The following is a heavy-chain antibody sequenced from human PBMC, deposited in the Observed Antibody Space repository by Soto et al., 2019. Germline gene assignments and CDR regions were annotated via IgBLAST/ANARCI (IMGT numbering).Heavy chain of an antibody. CDR1: GGSISSGGYY. CDR2: IYYSGST. CDR3: ASSEEVSGPYSGIRYFDY. D-gene: IGHD2-15*01. J-gene: IGHJ4*02. V-gene: IGHV4-31*03. Sequence: KPSETLSLTCTVSGGSISSGGYYWSWIRQHPGKGLEWIGYIYYSGSTYYNPSLKSRVTISVDTSKNQVSLKLSSVTAADTAVYYCASSEEVSGPYSGIRYFDYWGQGTLVTVSS.